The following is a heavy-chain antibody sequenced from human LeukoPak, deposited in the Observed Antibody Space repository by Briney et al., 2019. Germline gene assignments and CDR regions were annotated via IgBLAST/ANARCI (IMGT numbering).Heavy chain of an antibody. D-gene: IGHD3-10*01. J-gene: IGHJ6*03. Sequence: PGRSLRPSCAASGFTFSSYAMHWVRQAPGKGLEWVAVISYDGSNKYYADSVKGRFTISRDNSKNTLYLQMNSLRAEDTAVYYCARAATMVRGVVIYYYMDVWGKGTTVTVSS. CDR2: ISYDGSNK. V-gene: IGHV3-30*04. CDR1: GFTFSSYA. CDR3: ARAATMVRGVVIYYYMDV.